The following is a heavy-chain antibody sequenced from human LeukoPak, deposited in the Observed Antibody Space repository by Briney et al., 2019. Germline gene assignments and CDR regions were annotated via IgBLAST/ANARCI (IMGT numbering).Heavy chain of an antibody. V-gene: IGHV3-23*01. CDR3: AKAGLGSCTNGVCYGLYYFDY. CDR2: ISGSGSST. J-gene: IGHJ4*02. D-gene: IGHD2-8*01. Sequence: GGSLRLSCAASGFTFSSYAMSWVRQAPGKGLEWVSAISGSGSSTYYADSVKGRFTISRDNSKNTLYLQMNSLRAEDKAVYYCAKAGLGSCTNGVCYGLYYFDYWGQGTLVTVSS. CDR1: GFTFSSYA.